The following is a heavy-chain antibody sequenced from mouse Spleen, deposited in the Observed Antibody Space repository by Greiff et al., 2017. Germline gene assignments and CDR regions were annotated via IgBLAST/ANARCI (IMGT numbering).Heavy chain of an antibody. J-gene: IGHJ3*01. V-gene: IGHV1-26*01. D-gene: IGHD1-1*01. CDR1: GYTFTDYY. CDR2: INPNNGGT. CDR3: ARGPLYGSSSGFAY. Sequence: EVQLQQSGPELVKPGASVKISCKASGYTFTDYYMNWVKQSHGKSLEWIGDINPNNGGTSYNQKFKGKATLTVDKSSSTAYMELRSLTSEDSAVYYCARGPLYGSSSGFAYWGQGTLVTVSA.